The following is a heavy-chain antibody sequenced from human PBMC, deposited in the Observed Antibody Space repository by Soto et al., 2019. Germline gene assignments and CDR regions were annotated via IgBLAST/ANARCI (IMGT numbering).Heavy chain of an antibody. V-gene: IGHV3-23*01. Sequence: EVQLLESGGGLVQPGGSLRLSCAASGFTFSSYAMSWVRQAPGKGLEWVSSISGRSGSTYYADSVKGRFTISRDNSKNTLFMQMNSLRVEDTAVYYCAKFRGYGSGSYYFDYWGQGTLVTVSS. D-gene: IGHD3-10*01. CDR2: ISGRSGST. CDR3: AKFRGYGSGSYYFDY. CDR1: GFTFSSYA. J-gene: IGHJ4*02.